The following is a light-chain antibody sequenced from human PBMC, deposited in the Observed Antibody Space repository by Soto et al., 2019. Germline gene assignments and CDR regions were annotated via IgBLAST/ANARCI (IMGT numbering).Light chain of an antibody. V-gene: IGKV3-20*01. CDR3: QQYGSSWT. Sequence: EIVLTQSPGTLSLSPGERATLSCRASQSFSSTYLAWYQQKPGEAPRRRIYGASSKAIGIPDTFSGSGSGTDFILTISRLEPKNFAMYYCQQYGSSWTFGHGTKVDIK. J-gene: IGKJ1*01. CDR2: GAS. CDR1: QSFSSTY.